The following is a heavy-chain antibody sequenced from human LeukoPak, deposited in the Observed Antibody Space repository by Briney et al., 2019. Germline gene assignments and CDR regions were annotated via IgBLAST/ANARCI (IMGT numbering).Heavy chain of an antibody. CDR3: AILRGGVQLWGD. J-gene: IGHJ4*01. CDR2: INYSGTT. D-gene: IGHD5-18*01. CDR1: SGSFSSSSYF. V-gene: IGHV4-39*01. Sequence: SETLSLTCTVSSGSFSSSSYFCGWLRQPPGMGLEWIATINYSGTTYYDPSLKSRVTTSVDTSRNQFSLKLSSVTAADTAVYYCAILRGGVQLWGDWGQGALVTVSS.